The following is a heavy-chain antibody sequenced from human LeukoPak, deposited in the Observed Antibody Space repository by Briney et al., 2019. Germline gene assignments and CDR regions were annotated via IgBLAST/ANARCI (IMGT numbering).Heavy chain of an antibody. CDR3: ARDFPYGMDV. CDR1: GFTFSNYS. Sequence: PGGSLRLSCAASGFTFSNYSMNWVRQAPGKGLEWVSSISSSSSYVFYADSVKGRFTISRDNAKNSLYLQMNSLRAEDTAVYYCARDFPYGMDVWGQGTTVTVSS. V-gene: IGHV3-21*01. J-gene: IGHJ6*02. CDR2: ISSSSSYV.